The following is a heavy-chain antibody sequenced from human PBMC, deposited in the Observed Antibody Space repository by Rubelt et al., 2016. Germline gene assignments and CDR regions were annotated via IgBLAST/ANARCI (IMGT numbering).Heavy chain of an antibody. CDR3: AHRRSDY. Sequence: VRQAPGKGLEWVSSISSSSSYIYYADSVKGRFTISRDNAKNSLYLQMNSLRAEDTAVYYCAHRRSDYWGQGTLVTVSS. V-gene: IGHV3-21*01. CDR2: ISSSSSYI. J-gene: IGHJ4*02.